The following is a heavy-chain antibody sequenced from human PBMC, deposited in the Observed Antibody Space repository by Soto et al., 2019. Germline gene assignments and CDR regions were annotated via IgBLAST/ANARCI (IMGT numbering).Heavy chain of an antibody. D-gene: IGHD4-4*01. J-gene: IGHJ6*03. CDR2: INAGNGNT. Sequence: ASVKVSCKASGYTFTNYAMQWVRQAPGQRLEWMGWINAGNGNTKYSQKFQGRVTITRDTSASTAYMELSSLRSEDTAVYYCARDTLHRLDYYYYMDVWSKGTTVNVSS. V-gene: IGHV1-3*01. CDR1: GYTFTNYA. CDR3: ARDTLHRLDYYYYMDV.